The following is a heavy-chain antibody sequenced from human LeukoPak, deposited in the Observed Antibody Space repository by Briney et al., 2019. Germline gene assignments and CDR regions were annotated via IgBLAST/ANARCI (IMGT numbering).Heavy chain of an antibody. V-gene: IGHV4-59*01. CDR2: IYYSGST. D-gene: IGHD3-10*01. Sequence: SETLSLTCTVSGGSISSYYWSWIRQPPGKGLEWIGYIYYSGSTNYNPSLKSRVTISVDTSKNQFSLKLSSVTAADTAVYYCARRSVRGSSWDYWGQGTLVTVSS. CDR3: ARRSVRGSSWDY. CDR1: GGSISSYY. J-gene: IGHJ4*02.